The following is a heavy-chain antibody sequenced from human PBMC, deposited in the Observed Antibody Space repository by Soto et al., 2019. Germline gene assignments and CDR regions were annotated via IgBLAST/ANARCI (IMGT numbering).Heavy chain of an antibody. D-gene: IGHD3-3*01. CDR1: GYTFTSYG. CDR3: ARSEGITIFGVVIGRENWFDP. Sequence: GASVKVSCKASGYTFTSYGISWVRQAPGQGLEWMGWISAYNGNTNYAQKLQGRVTMTTDTSTSTAYMELGSLRSDDTAVYYCARSEGITIFGVVIGRENWFDPWGQGTLVTVPQ. V-gene: IGHV1-18*01. CDR2: ISAYNGNT. J-gene: IGHJ5*02.